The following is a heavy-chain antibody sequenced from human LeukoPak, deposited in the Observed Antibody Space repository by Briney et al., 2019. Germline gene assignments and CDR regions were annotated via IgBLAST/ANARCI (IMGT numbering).Heavy chain of an antibody. CDR2: IYYSGST. V-gene: IGHV4-31*03. D-gene: IGHD6-19*01. J-gene: IGHJ4*02. Sequence: SETLSLTCTVSGGSINSGGYYWTWIRQHPGKGLEWIGYIYYSGSTSYTPSLKSRLTMSVETSKNQFSLRLSSVTAADTAVYYCARGIAVAAMGIDYWGPGTLVTVSS. CDR1: GGSINSGGYY. CDR3: ARGIAVAAMGIDY.